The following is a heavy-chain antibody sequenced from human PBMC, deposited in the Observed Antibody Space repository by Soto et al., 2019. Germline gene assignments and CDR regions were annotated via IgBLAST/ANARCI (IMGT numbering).Heavy chain of an antibody. V-gene: IGHV3-30-3*01. CDR3: ARDGWDLVTWTNRFHY. CDR2: ISFDGSNK. CDR1: GFTFTSYT. Sequence: GGSLILSCAASGFTFTSYTMNWVRQAPGKGLEWGAGISFDGSNKYYADSVKGRFTISRDNSKNTLYLQMNSLRPEDTAVYYCARDGWDLVTWTNRFHYWGQGTLVTVSS. D-gene: IGHD6-19*01. J-gene: IGHJ4*02.